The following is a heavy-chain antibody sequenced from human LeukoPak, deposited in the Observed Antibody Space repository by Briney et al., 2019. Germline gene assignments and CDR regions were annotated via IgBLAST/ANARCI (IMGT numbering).Heavy chain of an antibody. CDR1: GYTFTGYY. CDR3: ARGISRMVRGVIIPYYYYYMDV. V-gene: IGHV1-2*02. CDR2: INPDSGGT. J-gene: IGHJ6*03. Sequence: GASVKVSCKASGYTFTGYYMHWVRQAPGQGLEWMGWINPDSGGTNYAQKFQGRVTMTRDTSISTAYMQLSRLSSDDTAVYYCARGISRMVRGVIIPYYYYYMDVWGKGTTVTISS. D-gene: IGHD3-10*01.